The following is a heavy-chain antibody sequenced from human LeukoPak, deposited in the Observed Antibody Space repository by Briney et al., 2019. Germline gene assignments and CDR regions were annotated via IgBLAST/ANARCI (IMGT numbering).Heavy chain of an antibody. V-gene: IGHV3-30*18. D-gene: IGHD3-10*01. Sequence: PGGSLRLSCAASGFTFSSYGMHWVRQAPGKGLEWVAVISYDGSNKYYADSEKGRFTISRDNSKNTLYLQMNSLRAEDTAVYYCAKGGQFDPWGQGTLVTVSS. CDR3: AKGGQFDP. CDR1: GFTFSSYG. CDR2: ISYDGSNK. J-gene: IGHJ5*02.